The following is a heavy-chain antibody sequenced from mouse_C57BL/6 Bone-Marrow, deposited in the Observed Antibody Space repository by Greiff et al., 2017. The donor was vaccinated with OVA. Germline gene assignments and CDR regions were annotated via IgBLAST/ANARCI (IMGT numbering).Heavy chain of an antibody. Sequence: QVQLQQSDAELVKPGASVKISCKASGYTFTDYTIHWMKQRPDQGLEWIGYIYPRDGSTKSTEKFKGKAPLTADKSSSTASMQLNSLTSEDSAVYFCARSALLLGYWGQGTTLTVSS. CDR2: IYPRDGST. CDR3: ARSALLLGY. CDR1: GYTFTDYT. V-gene: IGHV1-78*01. J-gene: IGHJ2*01. D-gene: IGHD2-10*01.